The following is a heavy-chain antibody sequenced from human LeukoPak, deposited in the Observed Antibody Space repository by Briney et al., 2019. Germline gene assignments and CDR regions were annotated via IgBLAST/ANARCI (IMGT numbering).Heavy chain of an antibody. J-gene: IGHJ4*02. D-gene: IGHD3-9*01. CDR2: ISGSGHST. CDR3: AKTLDDILTGYYYYFDY. Sequence: GGSLRLSCAASRFTFTIYGMSWVRQAPGKGLEWVSVISGSGHSTYYADSVKGRFTISRDNSKNTLYLRMNSLRAEDTAVYYCAKTLDDILTGYYYYFDYWGQGTLVTVSS. CDR1: RFTFTIYG. V-gene: IGHV3-23*01.